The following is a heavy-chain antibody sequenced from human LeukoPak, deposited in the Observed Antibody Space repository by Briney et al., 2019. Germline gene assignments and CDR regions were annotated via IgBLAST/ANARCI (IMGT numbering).Heavy chain of an antibody. V-gene: IGHV4-4*07. J-gene: IGHJ4*02. D-gene: IGHD3-9*01. Sequence: SETLSLTCTVSGGSISSYSWNWIRQPAGKGLEWIGRIYTSGSTSYNPSLKSRVTISVDTSRNQFSLKLSSVTAADTAVYYCARVSVRYFDWSFDYWGQGTLVTVSS. CDR3: ARVSVRYFDWSFDY. CDR2: IYTSGST. CDR1: GGSISSYS.